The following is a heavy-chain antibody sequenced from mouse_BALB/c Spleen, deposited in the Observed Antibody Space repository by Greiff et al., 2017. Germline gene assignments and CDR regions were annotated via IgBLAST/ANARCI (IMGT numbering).Heavy chain of an antibody. CDR1: GYSFTSYY. V-gene: IGHV1-66*01. CDR3: ARGYGLYYFDY. CDR2: IFPGSGNT. D-gene: IGHD1-2*01. Sequence: QVQLQQSGPELVKPGASVKISCKASGYSFTSYYIHWVKQRPGQGLEWIGWIFPGSGNTKYNEKFKGKATLTADTSSSTAYMQLSSLTSEDSAVYFCARGYGLYYFDYWGQGTTLTVSS. J-gene: IGHJ2*01.